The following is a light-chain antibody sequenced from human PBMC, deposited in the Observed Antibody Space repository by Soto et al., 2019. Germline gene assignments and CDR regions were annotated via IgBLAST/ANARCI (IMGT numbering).Light chain of an antibody. V-gene: IGLV1-51*01. CDR1: SSHIGNNY. Sequence: QSVLTQPPSVSAAPGQKVTISCSGSSSHIGNNYVSWYQQLPGTAPKLLIYDNNKRPSGIPDRFSGSKSGTSATLGITGLQTGDEADYDCGTWDSRLRAGVFGGGTKLTVL. CDR3: GTWDSRLRAGV. J-gene: IGLJ2*01. CDR2: DNN.